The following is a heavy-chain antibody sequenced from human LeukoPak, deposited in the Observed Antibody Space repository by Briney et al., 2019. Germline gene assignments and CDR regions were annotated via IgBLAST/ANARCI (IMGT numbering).Heavy chain of an antibody. Sequence: GGSLRLSCAASGFNFFTYGMHRVRQAPGKGLEWVAVIWYDGSNKYYADSVKGRFTISRDNSKSTLSLQMNSLRAEDTAVYYCARVIREFGALDYWGQGTLVTVSS. D-gene: IGHD3-10*01. CDR2: IWYDGSNK. CDR3: ARVIREFGALDY. V-gene: IGHV3-33*01. J-gene: IGHJ4*02. CDR1: GFNFFTYG.